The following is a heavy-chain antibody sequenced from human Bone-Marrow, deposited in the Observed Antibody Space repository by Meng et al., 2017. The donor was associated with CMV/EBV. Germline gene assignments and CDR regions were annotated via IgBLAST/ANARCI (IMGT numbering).Heavy chain of an antibody. CDR2: IKQDGSEK. D-gene: IGHD3-22*01. Sequence: GGSLRLSCAASGFTFSSYWMSWVRQAPGKGLEWVANIKQDGSEKYYVDSVKGRFTISRDNAKNSLYLQMNSLRAEDTAVYYCARDRTYYYDSSGYFDYGMDVWGQGTTVT. CDR1: GFTFSSYW. J-gene: IGHJ6*02. V-gene: IGHV3-7*01. CDR3: ARDRTYYYDSSGYFDYGMDV.